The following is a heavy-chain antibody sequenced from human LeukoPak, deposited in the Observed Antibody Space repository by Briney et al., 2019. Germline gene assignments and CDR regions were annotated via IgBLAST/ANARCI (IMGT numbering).Heavy chain of an antibody. CDR3: ARFSPRAMGNYLDF. V-gene: IGHV4-28*01. J-gene: IGHJ4*02. CDR1: GFPFSSYA. Sequence: LRLSCAASGFPFSSYAIQWVRQAPGKGLEWIGYIYPRGSTYYNPPLKSRVILSLDKSANQFSLNLSSVTAADTAVYYCARFSPRAMGNYLDFWGQGTLVTVSS. CDR2: IYPRGST. D-gene: IGHD7-27*01.